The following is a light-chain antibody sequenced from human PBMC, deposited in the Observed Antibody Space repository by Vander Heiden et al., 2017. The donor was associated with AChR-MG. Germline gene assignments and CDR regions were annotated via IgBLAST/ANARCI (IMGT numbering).Light chain of an antibody. CDR1: NLGDKY. CDR3: QAWDSNTAV. J-gene: IGLJ2*01. V-gene: IGLV3-1*01. CDR2: LDT. Sequence: SYALTQPPSVSVSPGQTVSITCSGDNLGDKYVSWYQQQPGQSPLLVIYLDTKRPSGIPERFSGSSSGSTSTLTISGTQALDEADYYCQAWDSNTAVFGGGTKLTVL.